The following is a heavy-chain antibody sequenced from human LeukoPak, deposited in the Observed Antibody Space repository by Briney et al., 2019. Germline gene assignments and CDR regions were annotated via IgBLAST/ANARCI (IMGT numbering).Heavy chain of an antibody. CDR2: INHSGST. V-gene: IGHV4-34*01. J-gene: IGHJ4*02. CDR3: ARDRTGYYNYFDY. D-gene: IGHD3-22*01. Sequence: SSETRSRTGAVYGGSCSGYYWSWIRQPPGKGLEWIGEINHSGSTNYNPSLKSRVTISVDTSKNQFSLKLSSVTAADTAVYYCARDRTGYYNYFDYWGQGTLVTVSS. CDR1: GGSCSGYY.